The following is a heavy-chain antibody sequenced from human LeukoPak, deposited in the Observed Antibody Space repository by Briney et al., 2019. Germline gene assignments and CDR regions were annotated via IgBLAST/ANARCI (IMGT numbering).Heavy chain of an antibody. Sequence: SVKVSCKASGGTFSSYAISWVRQAPGQGLEWMGGIIPIFGTANYAQKFQGRVTITADESTSTAYMELSSLRAEDTAVYYCARVWDDSSGDGDYWGQGTLVTVSS. J-gene: IGHJ4*02. CDR1: GGTFSSYA. D-gene: IGHD3-22*01. V-gene: IGHV1-69*01. CDR3: ARVWDDSSGDGDY. CDR2: IIPIFGTA.